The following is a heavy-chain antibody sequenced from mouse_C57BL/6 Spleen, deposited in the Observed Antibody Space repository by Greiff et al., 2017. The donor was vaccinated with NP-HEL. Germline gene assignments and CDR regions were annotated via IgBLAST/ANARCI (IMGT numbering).Heavy chain of an antibody. CDR3: ARFRGSSYGAMDF. D-gene: IGHD1-1*01. Sequence: EVQGVESGPELVKPGASVKISCKASGYSFTDYNMNWVKQSNGKSLEWIGVINPNYGTTSYNQKFKGKATLTVDQSSSTAYMQLNSLTSDDSAVSYCARFRGSSYGAMDFWGPGTSVTVSS. V-gene: IGHV1-39*01. CDR1: GYSFTDYN. CDR2: INPNYGTT. J-gene: IGHJ4*01.